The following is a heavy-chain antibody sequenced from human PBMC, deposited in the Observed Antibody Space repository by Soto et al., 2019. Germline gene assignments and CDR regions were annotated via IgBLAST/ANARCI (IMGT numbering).Heavy chain of an antibody. J-gene: IGHJ4*02. CDR2: IWYDGTKK. V-gene: IGHV3-33*01. CDR3: ARDGGYRTVDY. Sequence: VQLVESGGGVVQPGRSLRLSCVASGFTFSPYGMHWVRRTAGKGLEWVAFIWYDGTKKYYADSMKGRFTISRDNSNNTVYLQMNSLRAEDTGIYYCARDGGYRTVDYWGQGTLVTVSS. D-gene: IGHD6-13*01. CDR1: GFTFSPYG.